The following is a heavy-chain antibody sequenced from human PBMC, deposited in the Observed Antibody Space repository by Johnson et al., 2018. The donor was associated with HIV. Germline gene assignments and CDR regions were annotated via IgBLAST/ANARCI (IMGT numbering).Heavy chain of an antibody. Sequence: VQLVESGGGLIQSGGSLRLSCAASGFTVSRNYMSWVRQAPGKGLEWVSVIYSDDMTYYADSVKGRFTISRVNSKNTLYLQMNSLRAEDTAVYYCAREGGQWLVSSAFDIWGQGTMVTVSS. D-gene: IGHD6-19*01. CDR1: GFTVSRNY. CDR2: IYSDDMT. J-gene: IGHJ3*02. CDR3: AREGGQWLVSSAFDI. V-gene: IGHV3-66*03.